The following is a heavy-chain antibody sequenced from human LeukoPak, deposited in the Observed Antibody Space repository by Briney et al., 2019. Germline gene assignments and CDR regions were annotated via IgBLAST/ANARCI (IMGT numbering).Heavy chain of an antibody. CDR3: ASTTSSSWYYFDY. V-gene: IGHV4-59*01. CDR2: IYYSGST. CDR1: GGSITSYY. J-gene: IGHJ4*02. Sequence: SETLSLTCTVSGGSITSYYWSWIRQPPGKGLEWIGYIYYSGSTNYNPSLKSRVTISVDTSKNQFSLKLSSVTAADTAVYYCASTTSSSWYYFDYWGQGTLVTVSS. D-gene: IGHD6-13*01.